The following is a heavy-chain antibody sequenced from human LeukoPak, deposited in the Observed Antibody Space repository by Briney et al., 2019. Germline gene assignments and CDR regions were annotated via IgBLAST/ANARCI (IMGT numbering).Heavy chain of an antibody. J-gene: IGHJ5*02. D-gene: IGHD3-10*01. CDR2: IFTNGNT. V-gene: IGHV3-66*01. CDR3: AKDHYGLTSYPNP. CDR1: GFSVSTNY. Sequence: GGSLRLSCAASGFSVSTNYMSWVRQAPGKGLEWVSVIFTNGNTKYADSVKGRFTISRGNSKNMLYLQMNSLRAEDTAVYYCAKDHYGLTSYPNPWGQGTLVTVSS.